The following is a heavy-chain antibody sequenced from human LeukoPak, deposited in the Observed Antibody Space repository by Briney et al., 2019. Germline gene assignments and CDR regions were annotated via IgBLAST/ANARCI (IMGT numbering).Heavy chain of an antibody. D-gene: IGHD2-15*01. V-gene: IGHV3-30*02. J-gene: IGHJ4*02. CDR1: GFTFSSYG. CDR3: AKDSVSEGYCSGGSCYSSVHY. Sequence: GGSLRLSCAASGFTFSSYGMHWVRQAPGKGLEWVAFIRYDGSNKYYADSVKGRFTISRDNSKNTLYLQMNSLRAEDTAVYYCAKDSVSEGYCSGGSCYSSVHYWGQGTLVTVSS. CDR2: IRYDGSNK.